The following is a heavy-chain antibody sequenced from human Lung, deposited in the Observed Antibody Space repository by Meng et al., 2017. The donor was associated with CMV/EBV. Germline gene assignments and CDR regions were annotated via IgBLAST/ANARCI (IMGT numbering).Heavy chain of an antibody. CDR3: LRRSGGSV. Sequence: QGQLRESGPELAKPSETLSRPCAVSGDSITNHNWWAWVRQPPGKGLEWIGEIPHRGSSAYNPSLKSRVSMSIDKSKNQFSLKLTSVTAADTAVYHCLRRSGGSVWGQGTLVTVSS. CDR1: GDSITNHNW. J-gene: IGHJ1*01. D-gene: IGHD3-10*01. V-gene: IGHV4-4*02. CDR2: IPHRGSS.